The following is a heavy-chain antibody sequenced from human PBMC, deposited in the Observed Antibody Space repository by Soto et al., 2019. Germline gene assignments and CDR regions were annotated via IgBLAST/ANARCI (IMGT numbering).Heavy chain of an antibody. CDR2: IYSGGST. CDR1: GFTVSSNY. CDR3: ARGRGGELRGYYFDY. D-gene: IGHD1-7*01. V-gene: IGHV3-66*01. Sequence: GGSLRLSCAASGFTVSSNYMSWVRQAPGKGLEWVSVIYSGGSTYYADSVKGRFTISRDNSKNTLYLQMNSLRAEDTAVYYCARGRGGELRGYYFDYWGQGTLVTVSS. J-gene: IGHJ4*02.